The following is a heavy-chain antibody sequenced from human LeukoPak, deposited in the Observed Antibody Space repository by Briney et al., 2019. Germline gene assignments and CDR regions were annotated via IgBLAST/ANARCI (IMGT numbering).Heavy chain of an antibody. D-gene: IGHD5-18*01. Sequence: SETLSLTRTVSGGSISSYYWSWIRQPPRKGLQWIVYIYYSGNSNYNPSLKSRVTISIDTPKNQFSLKLTSVTAADTAVYYCAGDSYGTDSWGQGTLVTVSS. J-gene: IGHJ5*01. CDR2: IYYSGNS. V-gene: IGHV4-59*01. CDR1: GGSISSYY. CDR3: AGDSYGTDS.